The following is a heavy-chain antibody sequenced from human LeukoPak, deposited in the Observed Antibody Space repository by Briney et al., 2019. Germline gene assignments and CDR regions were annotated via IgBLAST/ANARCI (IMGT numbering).Heavy chain of an antibody. CDR2: INHSGST. V-gene: IGHV4-34*01. J-gene: IGHJ3*02. D-gene: IGHD3-9*01. CDR1: GGSFSGYY. Sequence: SETLSLTCAVYGGSFSGYYWSWIRQPPGKGLEWIGEINHSGSTNYNPSLKSRVTISVDTSKNQLSLKLSSVTAADTAVYYCARGMPYYDILTGYYTRDAFDIWGQGTMVTVSS. CDR3: ARGMPYYDILTGYYTRDAFDI.